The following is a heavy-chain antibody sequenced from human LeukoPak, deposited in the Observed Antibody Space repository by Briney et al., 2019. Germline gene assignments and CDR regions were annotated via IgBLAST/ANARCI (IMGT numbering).Heavy chain of an antibody. CDR3: ARGPGGGAHTNYYYYYMDV. CDR1: GGTFSSYA. CDR2: IIPIFGTA. V-gene: IGHV1-69*01. J-gene: IGHJ6*03. Sequence: SVKVSCKASGGTFSSYAISWVRQAPGQGLEWMGGIIPIFGTANYAQKFQGRVTITADESTSTAYMELSSLRSEDTAVYYCARGPGGGAHTNYYYYYMDVWGKGATVTVSS. D-gene: IGHD3-16*01.